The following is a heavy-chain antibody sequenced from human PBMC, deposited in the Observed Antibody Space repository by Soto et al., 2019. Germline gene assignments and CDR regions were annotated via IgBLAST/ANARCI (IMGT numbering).Heavy chain of an antibody. D-gene: IGHD1-20*01. Sequence: GASVKVSCKASGYTFSSYGINWVRQAPGQGPEWMGWISAYNGDTNYAQNLQGRVTLTTDTSTSTAYMELRSLDTEDTAVYYCARDNRITGIVAEIDLWGRGTLVTVSS. CDR3: ARDNRITGIVAEIDL. CDR1: GYTFSSYG. V-gene: IGHV1-18*01. J-gene: IGHJ5*02. CDR2: ISAYNGDT.